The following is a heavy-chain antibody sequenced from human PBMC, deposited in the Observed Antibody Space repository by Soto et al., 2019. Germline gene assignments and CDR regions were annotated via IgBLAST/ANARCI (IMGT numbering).Heavy chain of an antibody. Sequence: SGPTLVNPTQTLTLTCAVSGFSLTASGVAVGWIRQPPGKALEWLAFIYWNDEKRYNASMKTRITVTRDTSTSQVVLTMTNMDPDDTATYYCAHKGSLTISHAFGFWGRGTMVTVSS. V-gene: IGHV2-5*01. J-gene: IGHJ3*01. CDR3: AHKGSLTISHAFGF. CDR1: GFSLTASGVA. CDR2: IYWNDEK. D-gene: IGHD3-3*02.